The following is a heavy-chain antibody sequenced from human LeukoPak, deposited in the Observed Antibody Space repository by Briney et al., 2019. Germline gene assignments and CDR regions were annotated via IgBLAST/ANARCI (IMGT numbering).Heavy chain of an antibody. Sequence: GGSLRLSCAASGFTFSSYEMNWVRQAPGKGLEWVSYISSSGSTIYYADSVKGRFTISRDNAKNSLYLQMNSLRAEDTAVYYCARVRYRFRFRGYCSGGSCFYYYMDVWGKGTTVTVSS. CDR1: GFTFSSYE. V-gene: IGHV3-48*03. J-gene: IGHJ6*03. D-gene: IGHD2-15*01. CDR2: ISSSGSTI. CDR3: ARVRYRFRFRGYCSGGSCFYYYMDV.